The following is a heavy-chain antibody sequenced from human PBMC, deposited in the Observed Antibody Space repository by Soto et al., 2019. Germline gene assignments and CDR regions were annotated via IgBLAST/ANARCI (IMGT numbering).Heavy chain of an antibody. CDR1: GGSISSGGYY. CDR2: IYYSGST. Sequence: SETLSLTCTVSGGSISSGGYYWSWIRQHPGKGLEWIGYIYYSGSTYYNPSLKSRVTISVDTSKNQFSLKLSSVTATDTAVYYCARGLSQITMIGSRDALFDYWGQGTLVTVSS. D-gene: IGHD3-22*01. J-gene: IGHJ4*02. V-gene: IGHV4-31*03. CDR3: ARGLSQITMIGSRDALFDY.